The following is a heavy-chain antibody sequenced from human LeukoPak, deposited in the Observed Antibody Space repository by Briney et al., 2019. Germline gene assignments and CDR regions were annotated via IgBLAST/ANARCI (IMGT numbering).Heavy chain of an antibody. CDR1: GYTFTGYY. Sequence: ASVKVSFKGSGYTFTGYYMHWVRQAPGQGLEWMGWINPNSGGTNYARKFQGRVTMTRDTSISTAYMELSRLRSDDTAVYYCARDIVMVTYWFDPWGQGTLVTVSS. V-gene: IGHV1-2*02. D-gene: IGHD5-18*01. CDR3: ARDIVMVTYWFDP. J-gene: IGHJ5*02. CDR2: INPNSGGT.